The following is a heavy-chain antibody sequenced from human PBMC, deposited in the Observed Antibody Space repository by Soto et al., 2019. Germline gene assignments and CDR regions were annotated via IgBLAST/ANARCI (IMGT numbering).Heavy chain of an antibody. CDR2: LNPSGGST. J-gene: IGHJ3*02. CDR1: GYTFTSYY. Sequence: ASVKVSCKASGYTFTSYYVDWVRQATGQGLEWMGILNPSGGSTSYAQKFQGRVTMTRDTSTSTVYMELSSLRSEDTVVYYCAREPIVVEVAATSEAFDIWGQGTMFTVS. CDR3: AREPIVVEVAATSEAFDI. V-gene: IGHV1-46*01. D-gene: IGHD2-15*01.